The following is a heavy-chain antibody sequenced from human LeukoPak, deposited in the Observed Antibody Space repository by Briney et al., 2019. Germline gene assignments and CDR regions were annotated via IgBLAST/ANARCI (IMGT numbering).Heavy chain of an antibody. J-gene: IGHJ6*03. D-gene: IGHD4-17*01. CDR3: ATRVTSRSYYFYYMDV. Sequence: SVKVSCKASGGTFTSYAISWVRQAPGQGLEWMGGIIPIFGTANYAQKFQGRVTITTDESTSTAYMEPSSLRSADTAVYYCATRVTSRSYYFYYMDVWGKGTTVTVSS. V-gene: IGHV1-69*05. CDR1: GGTFTSYA. CDR2: IIPIFGTA.